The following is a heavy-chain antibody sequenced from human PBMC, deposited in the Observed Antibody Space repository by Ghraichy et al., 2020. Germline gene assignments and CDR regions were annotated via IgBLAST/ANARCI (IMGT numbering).Heavy chain of an antibody. V-gene: IGHV3-15*01. J-gene: IGHJ5*02. CDR3: TTDRNYYGSGSYNWFDP. Sequence: GGSLRLSCAASGVTFSNAWISWVCQAPGKGLEWVGRIHIYTDGGTTDYASPVKGSFIISSDDSNNKLYLQMNSLKTDDTAVYYCTTDRNYYGSGSYNWFDPWGGGTMVTVSS. CDR1: GVTFSNAW. CDR2: IHIYTDGGTT. D-gene: IGHD3-10*01.